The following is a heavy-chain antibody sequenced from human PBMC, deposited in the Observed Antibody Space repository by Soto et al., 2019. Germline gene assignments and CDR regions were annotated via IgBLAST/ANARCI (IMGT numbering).Heavy chain of an antibody. J-gene: IGHJ3*02. CDR3: ARADCSSTSCYSPDAFDI. Sequence: QVQLVQSGAEVKKPGASVKVSCKASGYTFTSYGISWVRQAPGQGLEWMGWISAYNGNTNYAQKLQGRVTMTTDTSTRTAYMELRSLRSDDTAVYYCARADCSSTSCYSPDAFDIWGQGTMVTVSS. CDR1: GYTFTSYG. CDR2: ISAYNGNT. V-gene: IGHV1-18*01. D-gene: IGHD2-2*01.